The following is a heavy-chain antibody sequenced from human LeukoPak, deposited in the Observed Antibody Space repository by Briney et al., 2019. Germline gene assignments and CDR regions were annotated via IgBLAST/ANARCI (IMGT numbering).Heavy chain of an antibody. CDR3: ARDEIPYDSSGYYYGAIDY. D-gene: IGHD3-22*01. J-gene: IGHJ4*02. CDR2: ISSSSYI. CDR1: GFTFSSYS. Sequence: PGGSLRLSCAASGFTFSSYSMNWVRQAPGKGLEWVSSISSSSYIYYADSVKGRFTISRDNSKNTLYLQMNSLRAEDTAVYYCARDEIPYDSSGYYYGAIDYWGQGTLVTVSS. V-gene: IGHV3-21*01.